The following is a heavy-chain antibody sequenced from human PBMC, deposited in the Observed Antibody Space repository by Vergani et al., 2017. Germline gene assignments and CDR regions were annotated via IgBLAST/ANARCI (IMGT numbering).Heavy chain of an antibody. CDR2: INPSGGHT. CDR3: ARGDYAILTGYRY. D-gene: IGHD3-9*01. V-gene: IGHV1-46*01. J-gene: IGHJ1*01. Sequence: QVQVVQSGAEVKKSGASVKVSCKTSGYTFSNYYMHWVRQAPGQGLEWMGIINPSGGHTNYTQKFQGRDTMTRETSTRTVYMELSSLRSDDTAIDSCARGDYAILTGYRYWGQGTLVTVSA. CDR1: GYTFSNYY.